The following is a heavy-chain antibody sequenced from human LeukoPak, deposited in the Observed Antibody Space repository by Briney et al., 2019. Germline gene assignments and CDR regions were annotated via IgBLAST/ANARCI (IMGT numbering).Heavy chain of an antibody. CDR3: ARSRRDFWSGYYIDY. CDR2: IYYSGST. CDR1: GGSISSSSYS. J-gene: IGHJ4*02. Sequence: SETLSLTCTVSGGSISSSSYSWGWIRQPPGKGLEWIGSIYYSGSTYYNPSLKSRVTISVDTSKNQFSLKLSSVTAADTAVYYCARSRRDFWSGYYIDYWGQGTLVTVSS. V-gene: IGHV4-39*01. D-gene: IGHD3-3*01.